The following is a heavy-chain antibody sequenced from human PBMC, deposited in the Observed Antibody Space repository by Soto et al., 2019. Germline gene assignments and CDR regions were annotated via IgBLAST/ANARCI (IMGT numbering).Heavy chain of an antibody. Sequence: KPSETLSLTCTVSGGSISSYYWSWIRQPPGKGLEWIGYIYYSGSTNYNPSLKSRVTISVDTSKNQFSLKLSSVTAADTAVYYCARFFSYYDSSGYYAVQWFDPWGQGTLVTVSS. V-gene: IGHV4-59*01. CDR1: GGSISSYY. CDR2: IYYSGST. D-gene: IGHD3-22*01. CDR3: ARFFSYYDSSGYYAVQWFDP. J-gene: IGHJ5*02.